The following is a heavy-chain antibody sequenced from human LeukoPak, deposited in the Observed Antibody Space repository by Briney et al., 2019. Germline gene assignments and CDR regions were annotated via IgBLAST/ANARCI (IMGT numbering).Heavy chain of an antibody. Sequence: PGGSLRLSCAASGFTFDDYAMHWVRQAPGKGLEWVSGISWNSGSIGYADSVKGRLTISRDNAKNSLYLQMNSLRAEDTALYYCAKDMAVAGTHYYYYGMDVWGQGTTVTVSS. CDR3: AKDMAVAGTHYYYYGMDV. V-gene: IGHV3-9*01. CDR1: GFTFDDYA. D-gene: IGHD6-19*01. J-gene: IGHJ6*02. CDR2: ISWNSGSI.